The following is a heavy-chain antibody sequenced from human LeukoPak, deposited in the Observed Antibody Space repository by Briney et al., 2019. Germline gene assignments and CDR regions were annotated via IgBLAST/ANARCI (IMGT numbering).Heavy chain of an antibody. V-gene: IGHV3-48*01. J-gene: IGHJ4*02. CDR3: AREIGEFSSSGNIAY. Sequence: PGGSLRLSCTVSGFTFSTYSMNWVRQAPGKGLEDIAYISRSGSAIHYADSVKGRFTISRDNAKNSLYLQMNSLRAEDTAVYYCAREIGEFSSSGNIAYWGQGTLVTVSS. D-gene: IGHD6-6*01. CDR2: ISRSGSAI. CDR1: GFTFSTYS.